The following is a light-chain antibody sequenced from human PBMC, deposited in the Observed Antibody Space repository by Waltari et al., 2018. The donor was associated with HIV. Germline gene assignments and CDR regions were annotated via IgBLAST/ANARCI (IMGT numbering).Light chain of an antibody. CDR3: SSYTTFNTVI. CDR2: DVT. Sequence: QSALTQPASVSGSPGPSITIPCAGTGAAIGAYTYVAWYQKLPDSVPKLIIDDVTSRPSGISDRFAASKSGNAASLTISGLQAEDEGDYYCSSYTTFNTVIFGGGTKLTVL. J-gene: IGLJ2*01. CDR1: GAAIGAYTY. V-gene: IGLV2-14*03.